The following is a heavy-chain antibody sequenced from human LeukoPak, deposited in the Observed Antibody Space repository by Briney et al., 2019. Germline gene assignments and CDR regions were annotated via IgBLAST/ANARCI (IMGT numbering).Heavy chain of an antibody. Sequence: GGSLRLSCAASGFTFSSSWMHWVSQAPGKGLVWVSRINSDGSGINYADSVKGRFTISRDNAKNTLFLQMNGLRDEDTAVYYCVRDLPRAAYWGQGTLVTVSS. J-gene: IGHJ4*02. V-gene: IGHV3-74*01. CDR1: GFTFSSSW. CDR2: INSDGSGI. D-gene: IGHD6-25*01. CDR3: VRDLPRAAY.